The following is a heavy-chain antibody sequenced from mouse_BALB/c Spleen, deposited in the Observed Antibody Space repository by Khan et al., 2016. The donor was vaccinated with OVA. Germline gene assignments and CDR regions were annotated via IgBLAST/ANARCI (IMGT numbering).Heavy chain of an antibody. CDR2: ISGGSSTI. J-gene: IGHJ3*01. CDR1: GFTFSNFG. Sequence: EVELVESGGGLVQPGGSRKLSCAASGFTFSNFGMHWFRQAPEKGLEWVAYISGGSSTIYYADKVKGRFTISRDNPKNTLFLQMTSLRSEDTAMYYCVRDYYGSSYVAYWGQGTLVTVSA. D-gene: IGHD1-1*01. V-gene: IGHV5-17*02. CDR3: VRDYYGSSYVAY.